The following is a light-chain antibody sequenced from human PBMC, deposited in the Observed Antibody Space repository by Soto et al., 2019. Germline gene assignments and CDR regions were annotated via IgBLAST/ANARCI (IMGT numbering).Light chain of an antibody. CDR3: AAWYGSLNEYV. CDR1: TPNIGGNI. V-gene: IGLV1-44*01. J-gene: IGLJ1*01. Sequence: QSVLTQPPSASGTPGQRVTISCSGSTPNIGGNIVNWYQQLPRTAPKLLIYSNDQRPSGVPDRFSGSKSDTSASLAISGLRSEDEADYFCAAWYGSLNEYVFGTGTKLTVL. CDR2: SND.